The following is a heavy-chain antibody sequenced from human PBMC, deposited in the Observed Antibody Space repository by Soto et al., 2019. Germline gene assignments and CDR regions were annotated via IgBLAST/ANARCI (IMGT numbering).Heavy chain of an antibody. CDR2: ISAYNGNT. D-gene: IGHD1-26*01. J-gene: IGHJ4*02. CDR3: ARGPELPLDS. Sequence: AXSGEVCGRASRYSFTSYGISWVRQAPGQGLEWMGWISAYNGNTNYAQKLQGRVTMTTDTSTSTAYMELRSLGSDDTAVYYCARGPELPLDSWGQGTLVTVSS. CDR1: RYSFTSYG. V-gene: IGHV1-18*04.